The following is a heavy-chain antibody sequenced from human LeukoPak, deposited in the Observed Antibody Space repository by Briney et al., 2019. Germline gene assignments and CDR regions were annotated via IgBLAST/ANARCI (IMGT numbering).Heavy chain of an antibody. CDR3: AGIPIVVVPAAIPGWFDP. Sequence: SETLSLTCTVSSGSIRSGHYYWSWIRQPPGKGLEWIGYIYYSGSTYYNPSLKSRVTISVDTSKNQFSLKLSSVTAADTAVYYCAGIPIVVVPAAIPGWFDPWGQGTLVTVSS. CDR2: IYYSGST. V-gene: IGHV4-30-4*01. D-gene: IGHD2-2*01. CDR1: SGSIRSGHYY. J-gene: IGHJ5*02.